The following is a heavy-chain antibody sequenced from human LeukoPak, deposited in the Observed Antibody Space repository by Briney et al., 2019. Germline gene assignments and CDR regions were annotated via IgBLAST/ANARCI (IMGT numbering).Heavy chain of an antibody. J-gene: IGHJ3*02. D-gene: IGHD5-12*01. V-gene: IGHV4-59*01. CDR2: IYYSGST. CDR1: GGSISSYY. CDR3: ARAASGYYYASDI. Sequence: PSQPLSLTCTVSGGSISSYYWSWIRQPPGKGLEWIGYIYYSGSTKYNPSLNSRVTMSVDTSKNQLSLNLTSVTAADTAVYYCARAASGYYYASDIWGQGTVVTVSS.